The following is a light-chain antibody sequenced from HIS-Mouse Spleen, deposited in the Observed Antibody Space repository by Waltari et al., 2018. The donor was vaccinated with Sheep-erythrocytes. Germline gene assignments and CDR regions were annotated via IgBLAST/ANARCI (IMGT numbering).Light chain of an antibody. CDR1: SGHSSYA. Sequence: QLVLTQSPSASVSLGASVKLTCTLSSGHSSYAIAWHQQQPEKGPRYLMQLNREGSNSKGDGIPDRVSGSSSGAERYLTISSLQSEDEADYYCQTWGTGIQVFGGGTKLTVL. V-gene: IGLV4-69*01. CDR3: QTWGTGIQV. J-gene: IGLJ2*01. CDR2: LNREGSN.